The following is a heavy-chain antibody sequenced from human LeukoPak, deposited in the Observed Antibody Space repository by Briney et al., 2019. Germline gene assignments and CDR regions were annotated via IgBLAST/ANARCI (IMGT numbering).Heavy chain of an antibody. CDR3: AKSGSIWYYFDY. Sequence: GGSLRLSCVASGFTFNTYGMSWVRQAPGKGLEWFSAITGSGSSTEYADSVKGRFTISRDNSKNTLYLQMNSLRAEDTAVYYCAKSGSIWYYFDYWGQGTLVTVSS. J-gene: IGHJ4*02. D-gene: IGHD6-13*01. CDR1: GFTFNTYG. CDR2: ITGSGSST. V-gene: IGHV3-23*01.